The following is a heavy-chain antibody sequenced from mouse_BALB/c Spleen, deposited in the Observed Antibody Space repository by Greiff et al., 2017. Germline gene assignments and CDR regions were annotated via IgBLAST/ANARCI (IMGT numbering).Heavy chain of an antibody. V-gene: IGHV14-3*02. CDR2: IDPANGNT. CDR3: ASNDYGSSYYAMDY. J-gene: IGHJ4*01. Sequence: VQLQQSGAELVKPGASVKLSCTASGFNIKDTYMHWVKQRPEQGLEWIGRIDPANGNTKYDPKFQGKATITADTSSNTAYLQLSSLTSEDTAVYYCASNDYGSSYYAMDYWGQGTSVTVSS. D-gene: IGHD1-1*01. CDR1: GFNIKDTY.